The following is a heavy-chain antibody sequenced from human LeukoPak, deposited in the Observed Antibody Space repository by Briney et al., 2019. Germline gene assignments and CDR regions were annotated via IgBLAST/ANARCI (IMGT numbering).Heavy chain of an antibody. CDR1: GFTFSSYS. CDR2: ISSSSSYI. J-gene: IGHJ4*02. V-gene: IGHV3-21*01. CDR3: ARDRILHSSGWYGY. Sequence: PGGSLRLSCAASGFTFSSYSMNWVRQAPGKGLEWVSSISSSSSYIYYADSVKGRFTISRDNAKNSLYLQMNSLRAEDTAVYYCARDRILHSSGWYGYWGQGTLVTVSS. D-gene: IGHD6-19*01.